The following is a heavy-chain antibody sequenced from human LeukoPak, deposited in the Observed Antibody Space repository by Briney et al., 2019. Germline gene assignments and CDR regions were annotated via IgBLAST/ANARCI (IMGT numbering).Heavy chain of an antibody. D-gene: IGHD3-22*01. CDR1: GFTFSSYA. CDR3: AKAQSSGFYRYFDC. Sequence: GGSLRLSCAASGFTFSSYAMSWVRQAPGKGLEWVSAISGTGGNTYYADSVKGRFTISRDNSKNTLYLQMNSLRDEDTAVYYCAKAQSSGFYRYFDCWGQGTLVTVSS. V-gene: IGHV3-23*01. CDR2: ISGTGGNT. J-gene: IGHJ4*02.